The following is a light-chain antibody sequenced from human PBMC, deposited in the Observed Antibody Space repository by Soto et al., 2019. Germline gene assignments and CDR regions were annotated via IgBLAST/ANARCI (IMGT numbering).Light chain of an antibody. Sequence: QSVLTQAPSVSAAPGQKVTISCSGSSSNIGNNYVFWYQQHLPGTAPKLLIYENNRRPSEIPDRFSGSKSGTSATLDITGLQTGDEADYYCGTWDSSLNTEIFGGGTKLTVL. V-gene: IGLV1-51*02. CDR1: SSNIGNNY. CDR3: GTWDSSLNTEI. CDR2: ENN. J-gene: IGLJ2*01.